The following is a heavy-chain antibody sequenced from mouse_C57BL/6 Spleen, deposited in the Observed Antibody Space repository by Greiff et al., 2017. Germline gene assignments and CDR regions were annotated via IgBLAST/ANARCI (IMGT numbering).Heavy chain of an antibody. D-gene: IGHD2-4*01. Sequence: QVQLQQPGAELVKPGASVKLSCKASGYTFTSYWMHWVKQRPGQGLEWIGMIHPNSGSTNYNEKFKSKATLTVDKSSSTAYMQLSSLTSEDSAVYYCASAVDYDWFAYWGQGTLVTVSA. CDR2: IHPNSGST. CDR1: GYTFTSYW. V-gene: IGHV1-64*01. J-gene: IGHJ3*01. CDR3: ASAVDYDWFAY.